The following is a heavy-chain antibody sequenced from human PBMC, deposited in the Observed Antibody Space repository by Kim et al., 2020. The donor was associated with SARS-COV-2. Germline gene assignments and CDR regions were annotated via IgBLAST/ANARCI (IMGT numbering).Heavy chain of an antibody. CDR3: ARDGGGQFDY. J-gene: IGHJ4*02. D-gene: IGHD2-21*01. V-gene: IGHV3-21*04. CDR2: INCGGAYI. Sequence: GGSLRLSCTASGFTFGYCVMNWVRQAPGKGLEWVSLINCGGAYIHYGDSVKGRFTISRDDSQNSLYLQMDSLRTDDTAVYYCARDGGGQFDYWGQGALVT. CDR1: GFTFGYCV.